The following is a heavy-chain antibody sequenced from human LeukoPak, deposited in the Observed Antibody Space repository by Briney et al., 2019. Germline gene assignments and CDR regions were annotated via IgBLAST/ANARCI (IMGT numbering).Heavy chain of an antibody. D-gene: IGHD2-2*01. J-gene: IGHJ4*02. CDR1: GFSFSSYW. Sequence: GGSLRLSCAASGFSFSSYWMRWVRQAPGKGLVWVSRINSDGSSTIYADSVRGRFTISRDNSKNTLYLQMNSLRVDDTAVYYCARDVQGGYCSSASCYSDYWGQGTLVTVSS. V-gene: IGHV3-74*01. CDR2: INSDGSST. CDR3: ARDVQGGYCSSASCYSDY.